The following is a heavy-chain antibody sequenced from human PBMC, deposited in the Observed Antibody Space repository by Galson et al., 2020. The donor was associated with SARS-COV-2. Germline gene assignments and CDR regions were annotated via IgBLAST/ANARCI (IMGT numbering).Heavy chain of an antibody. CDR1: GASIRSGRYH. D-gene: IGHD3-3*01. J-gene: IGHJ6*02. CDR3: ARGEFFEFNYYGMDV. V-gene: IGHV4-61*02. Sequence: SETLSLTCTVSGASIRSGRYHWSWIRQPAGQGLESIGRISTSGNTNHNPSLKSRVTISLDTSKNQFSLRLRSVTAADTAVYYCARGEFFEFNYYGMDVWGQGTTVTVSS. CDR2: ISTSGNT.